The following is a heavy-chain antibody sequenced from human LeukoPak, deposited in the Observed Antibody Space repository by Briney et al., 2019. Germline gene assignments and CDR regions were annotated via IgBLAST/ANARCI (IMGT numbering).Heavy chain of an antibody. CDR2: ISGSGGST. V-gene: IGHV3-23*01. J-gene: IGHJ6*02. CDR1: GLTFSSYA. D-gene: IGHD5-18*01. CDR3: AKGAAMVTYYYGMDV. Sequence: SGGSLRLSCAASGLTFSSYAMSWVRQAPGKGLEWVSAISGSGGSTYYADSVKGRFTISRDNSKNTLYLQMNSLRAEDTAVYYCAKGAAMVTYYYGMDVWGQGTTVTVSS.